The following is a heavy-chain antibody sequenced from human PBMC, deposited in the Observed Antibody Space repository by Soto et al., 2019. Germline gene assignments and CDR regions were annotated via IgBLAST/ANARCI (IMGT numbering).Heavy chain of an antibody. J-gene: IGHJ4*02. CDR1: NGSISSRSSY. V-gene: IGHV4-39*01. Sequence: QLQLQESGSGLVKPSETLSLTCIVSNGSISSRSSYWGWIRQTPGKGLEWIGSIYYIGNTYYNPSLKSRVTISIDTSKTQFSLKMNSVPAADTAMYFCGGQDYGAKGYYLENWGQGALVTVSS. D-gene: IGHD4-17*01. CDR2: IYYIGNT. CDR3: GGQDYGAKGYYLEN.